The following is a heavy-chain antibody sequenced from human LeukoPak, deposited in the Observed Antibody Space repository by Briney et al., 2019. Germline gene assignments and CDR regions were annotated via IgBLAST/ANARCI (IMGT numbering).Heavy chain of an antibody. Sequence: SETLSLTCSVSGGSMTSYYWSWIRQPPGKGLEWIGYIYYRGSTNYSPSLKSRVTISVDTSKNQFSLKLTSVTAADTAVYYCARGHKAVAVDYWGQRTLVTVSS. D-gene: IGHD6-19*01. CDR2: IYYRGST. V-gene: IGHV4-59*01. CDR3: ARGHKAVAVDY. J-gene: IGHJ4*02. CDR1: GGSMTSYY.